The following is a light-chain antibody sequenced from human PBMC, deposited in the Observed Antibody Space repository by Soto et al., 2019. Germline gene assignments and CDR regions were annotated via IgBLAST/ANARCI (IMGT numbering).Light chain of an antibody. Sequence: DIQMTQSPSYVSASVGDTVTITCRASQVISAWLACYQQKPGIAPELLTYKGTPLQGGVPPGFGGSACETDFTFTLTITNLQPEDFATYSCHQASSLHLTSGRGPKVDIK. J-gene: IGKJ4*02. CDR2: KGT. CDR3: HQASSLHLT. CDR1: QVISAW. V-gene: IGKV1-12*01.